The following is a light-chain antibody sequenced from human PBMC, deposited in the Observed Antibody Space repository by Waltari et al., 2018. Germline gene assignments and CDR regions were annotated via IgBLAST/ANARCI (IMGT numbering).Light chain of an antibody. CDR2: WAS. Sequence: DIVMTQSPDSLAVSLGERATINCKSNQSGFKSSNNKNKLAWYQQRPGQPPKLLVYWASTRESGVPDRFTGSGSGTDFTLTINSLQAEDAAVYHCQQYYSSPPTFGAGTKVEIK. V-gene: IGKV4-1*01. J-gene: IGKJ4*01. CDR1: QSGFKSSNNKNK. CDR3: QQYYSSPPT.